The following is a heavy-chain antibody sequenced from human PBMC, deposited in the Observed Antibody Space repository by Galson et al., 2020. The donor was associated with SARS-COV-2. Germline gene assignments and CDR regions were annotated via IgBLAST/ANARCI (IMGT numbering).Heavy chain of an antibody. Sequence: ASETLSLTCDISGGSIDNYYWSWIRQPAGRGLEWICRLNNAGTTDYNPSLKSRVTMSVDTSKNQFSLKLSSLSAADTAVYYCARDPHYGSSSWGQGILVTVSS. CDR3: ARDPHYGSSS. CDR1: GGSIDNYY. V-gene: IGHV4-4*07. J-gene: IGHJ5*02. D-gene: IGHD3-10*01. CDR2: LNNAGTT.